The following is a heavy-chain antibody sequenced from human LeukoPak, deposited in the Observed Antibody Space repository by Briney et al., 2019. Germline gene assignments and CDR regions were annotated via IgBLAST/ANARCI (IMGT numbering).Heavy chain of an antibody. CDR2: IYYSGST. J-gene: IGHJ4*02. CDR3: ARDGSVTV. CDR1: GGSISSYY. Sequence: SETLSLTCTVSGGSISSYYWSWIRQPPGKGLEWIGYIYYSGSTNYNPSLKSRVTISVDTSKNQFSLKLSSVTAADTAVYYCARDGSVTVWGQKTLLTVFS. V-gene: IGHV4-59*01. D-gene: IGHD2-21*02.